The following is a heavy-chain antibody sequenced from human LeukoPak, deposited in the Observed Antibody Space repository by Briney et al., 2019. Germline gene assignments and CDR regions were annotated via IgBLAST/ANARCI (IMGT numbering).Heavy chain of an antibody. V-gene: IGHV3-30*03. CDR2: ISYDGSNK. Sequence: GRSLRLSCAASGFTFSSYGMHWVRQAPGKGLEWVAVISYDGSNKYFADSVKGRFTISRDNAKNSLYLQMNSLRAEDTAVYYCARVRCSGGGCFYNFDYWGQGSLVTVSS. J-gene: IGHJ4*02. CDR3: ARVRCSGGGCFYNFDY. D-gene: IGHD2-15*01. CDR1: GFTFSSYG.